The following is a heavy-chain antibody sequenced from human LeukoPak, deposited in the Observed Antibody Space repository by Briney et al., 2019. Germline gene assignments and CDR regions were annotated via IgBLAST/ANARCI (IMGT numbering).Heavy chain of an antibody. Sequence: PGRSLRLSCAASGFTFSSYGMHWVRQAPGKGLEWVAVISYDGSNKYYADSVKGRFTISRDNSKNTLYLQMNSLRAEDTAVYYCAKELTTSSGYLHYFDYWGQGTLVTVSS. CDR3: AKELTTSSGYLHYFDY. CDR2: ISYDGSNK. CDR1: GFTFSSYG. V-gene: IGHV3-30*18. J-gene: IGHJ4*02. D-gene: IGHD6-19*01.